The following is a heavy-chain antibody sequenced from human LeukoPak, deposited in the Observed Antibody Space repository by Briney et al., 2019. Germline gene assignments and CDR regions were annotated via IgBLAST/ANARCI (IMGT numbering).Heavy chain of an antibody. J-gene: IGHJ4*02. CDR1: VFTFSTFV. CDR3: VKGHWADD. V-gene: IGHV3-23*01. D-gene: IGHD7-27*01. Sequence: GGSLRLSCAASVFTFSTFVMSWVRQAPGKGLEWVSTIYDGGVYTYYADSVKGRFTISRGDSEDTLYLQMSSLRVEDTAKYYCVKGHWADDWGQGTLVTVSS. CDR2: IYDGGVYT.